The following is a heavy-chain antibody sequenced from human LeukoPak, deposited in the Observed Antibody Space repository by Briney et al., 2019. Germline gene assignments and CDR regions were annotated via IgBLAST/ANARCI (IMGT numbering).Heavy chain of an antibody. Sequence: SETLFLTCSVSGGSIAGSSDYWGWIRQPPGKGLEWIGSVYYIGITDYNPSLKSRVTISVDTSEYKFSLNLTSVTAADTAVYYCARRSIAAAVDYWGQGTLVTVAS. J-gene: IGHJ4*02. CDR1: GGSIAGSSDY. D-gene: IGHD6-13*01. CDR2: VYYIGIT. CDR3: ARRSIAAAVDY. V-gene: IGHV4-39*01.